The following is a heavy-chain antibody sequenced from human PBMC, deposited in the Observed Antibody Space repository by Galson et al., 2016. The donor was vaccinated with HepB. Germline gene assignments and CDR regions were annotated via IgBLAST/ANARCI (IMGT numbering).Heavy chain of an antibody. J-gene: IGHJ4*02. CDR2: MTGSGGST. Sequence: SLRLSCAASGFTFSSYAMTWVRQASGKGLEWVSTMTGSGGSTYYADSVKGRFTISRDISKNTLYLQMSSLKAEDTAVYHCAKDAHSGYVINRFDHWGQGTLVTVSS. D-gene: IGHD5-12*01. V-gene: IGHV3-23*01. CDR3: AKDAHSGYVINRFDH. CDR1: GFTFSSYA.